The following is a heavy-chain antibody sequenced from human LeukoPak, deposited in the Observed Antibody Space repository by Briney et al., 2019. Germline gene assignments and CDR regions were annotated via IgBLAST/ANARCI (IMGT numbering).Heavy chain of an antibody. CDR3: ARQPGYCSSTSCAGGYYMDV. CDR1: GGSISSHY. Sequence: SETLSLTCAVSGGSISSHYWSWIRQPPGKGLGWIGYIYYSGSTNYNPSLKSRVTISVDTSKNQFSLKLSSVTAADTAVYYCARQPGYCSSTSCAGGYYMDVWGKGTTVTVSS. J-gene: IGHJ6*03. CDR2: IYYSGST. V-gene: IGHV4-59*11. D-gene: IGHD2-2*01.